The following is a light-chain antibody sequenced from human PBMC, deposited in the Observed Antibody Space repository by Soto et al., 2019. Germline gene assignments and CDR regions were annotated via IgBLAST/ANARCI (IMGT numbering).Light chain of an antibody. V-gene: IGKV2-28*01. Sequence: DLVMTQSPLSLPVTPGEPASISCRSSQSLLHSNGYNYLDSYLQKPGQATQLLIYLGSNRASGVPDRFSGSGSGTDFTLKSSRVEAEDVGVYYCMQALQRKTFGGGTKVEIK. CDR3: MQALQRKT. CDR1: QSLLHSNGYNY. CDR2: LGS. J-gene: IGKJ4*01.